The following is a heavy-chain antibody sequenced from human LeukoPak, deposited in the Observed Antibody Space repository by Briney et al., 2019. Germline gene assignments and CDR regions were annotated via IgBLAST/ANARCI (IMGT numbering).Heavy chain of an antibody. CDR3: ARALGSSGNYWSYYYYMDV. CDR1: GFTFSSYS. J-gene: IGHJ6*03. V-gene: IGHV3-48*01. CDR2: ISSGSSTI. D-gene: IGHD3-22*01. Sequence: GGSLRLSCAASGFTFSSYSMNWVRQAPGKGLEWVSYISSGSSTIYYADSVKGRFTISRDNAKNSLYLQMNSLRAEDTAVYYRARALGSSGNYWSYYYYMDVWGKGTTVTVSS.